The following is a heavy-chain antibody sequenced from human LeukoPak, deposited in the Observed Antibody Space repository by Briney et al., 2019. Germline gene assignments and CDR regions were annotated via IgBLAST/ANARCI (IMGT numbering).Heavy chain of an antibody. CDR1: GDSISSSNW. V-gene: IGHV4/OR15-8*01. J-gene: IGHJ4*02. Sequence: PSETLSLTCDVSGDSISSSNWWNWVRQPPGKGLEWIGGIYHSGSTNYNPSLKSRVTMSVDKSKNQFSLKLSSVTAADTAVFYCARRRHNYGFDSWGQGTLVTVSS. D-gene: IGHD5-18*01. CDR2: IYHSGST. CDR3: ARRRHNYGFDS.